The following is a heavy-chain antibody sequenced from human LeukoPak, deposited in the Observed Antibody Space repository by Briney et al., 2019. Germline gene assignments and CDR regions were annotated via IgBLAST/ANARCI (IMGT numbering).Heavy chain of an antibody. Sequence: PGASVKVSCKASGYTFTSYGISWVRQAPGQGLEWMGGIIPIFGTANYAQKFQGRVTITTDESTSTAYMELSSLRSEDTAVYYCARHVAGAQFDYWGQGTLVTVSS. V-gene: IGHV1-69*05. J-gene: IGHJ4*02. CDR2: IIPIFGTA. CDR3: ARHVAGAQFDY. CDR1: GYTFTSYG. D-gene: IGHD6-19*01.